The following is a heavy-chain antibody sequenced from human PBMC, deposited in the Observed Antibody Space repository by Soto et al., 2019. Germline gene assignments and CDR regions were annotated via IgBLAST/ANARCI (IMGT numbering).Heavy chain of an antibody. CDR1: GGTFSSYA. Sequence: SSVKVSCKASGGTFSSYAISWVRQAPGQGLEWMGVIIPIFGTANYAHKFQGRVTITADKSTSTAYIELSSLRSEDTAVYYCASHSHCSSTSCYFGYWGQGTLVTVSS. J-gene: IGHJ4*02. CDR3: ASHSHCSSTSCYFGY. CDR2: IIPIFGTA. D-gene: IGHD2-2*01. V-gene: IGHV1-69*06.